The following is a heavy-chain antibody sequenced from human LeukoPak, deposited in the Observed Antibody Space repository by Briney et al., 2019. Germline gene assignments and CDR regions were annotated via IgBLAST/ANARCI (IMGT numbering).Heavy chain of an antibody. CDR2: IIPILGVA. Sequence: SVKVSCKASGGTFSSYAISWVRQAPGQGLEWMGRIIPILGVANYAQKFQGRVTITADKSTSTAYMELSSLRSEDTAVYYCARSNYFDSGGQGNPYYYKGMDVWGQGTTVTVSS. J-gene: IGHJ6*02. D-gene: IGHD3-22*01. V-gene: IGHV1-69*04. CDR3: ARSNYFDSGGQGNPYYYKGMDV. CDR1: GGTFSSYA.